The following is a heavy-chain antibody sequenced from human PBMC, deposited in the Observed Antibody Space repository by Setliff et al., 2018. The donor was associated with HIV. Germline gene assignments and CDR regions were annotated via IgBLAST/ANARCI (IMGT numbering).Heavy chain of an antibody. CDR2: IDYSGST. CDR1: GGSINDQY. J-gene: IGHJ3*02. D-gene: IGHD3-16*01. CDR3: ARFIGAFDI. V-gene: IGHV4-59*08. Sequence: SETLSLTCTVPGGSINDQYFSWIRQSPGKGLEWIGSIDYSGSTKYNPSLNSRGTISADTSKNQFYLKLTSMTAADTAVYYCARFIGAFDIWGQGTMVTVSS.